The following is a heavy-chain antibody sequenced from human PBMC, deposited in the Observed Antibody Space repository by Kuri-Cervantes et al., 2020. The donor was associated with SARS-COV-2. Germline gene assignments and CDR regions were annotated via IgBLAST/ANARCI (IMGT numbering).Heavy chain of an antibody. V-gene: IGHV3-53*01. J-gene: IGHJ4*02. CDR2: LYTGGSS. CDR1: GFTLSSNY. Sequence: GGSLRLSWVASGFTLSSNYMSWVSQAPGRGLEWVSVLYTGGSSHYADSVKGRFTISRDNSKNTLYLQMNSLRAEDTAVYYCAKGYQFVGYSYGQGLFDYWGQGTLVTVSS. D-gene: IGHD5-18*01. CDR3: AKGYQFVGYSYGQGLFDY.